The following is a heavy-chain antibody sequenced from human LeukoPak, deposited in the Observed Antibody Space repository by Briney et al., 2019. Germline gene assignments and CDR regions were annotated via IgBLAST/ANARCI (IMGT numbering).Heavy chain of an antibody. CDR2: ISPNSGGT. J-gene: IGHJ4*02. CDR3: ARDSLGPTDY. CDR1: GYTFTGYY. V-gene: IGHV1-2*02. Sequence: ASVKVSCKASGYTFTGYYSHWLRQAPGPGLESMGWISPNSGGTHYAQKFQGRVTMTRDTSISTAYMEVTSLTSDDTAVYFCARDSLGPTDYWGQGTLVTVSS.